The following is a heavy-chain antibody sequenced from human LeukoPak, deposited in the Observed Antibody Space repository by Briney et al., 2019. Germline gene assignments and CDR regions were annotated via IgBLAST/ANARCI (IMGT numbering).Heavy chain of an antibody. Sequence: PGRSLRLSCVGSGFAFHNYAMHWVRLPPGKGLEWVSAINWNSDTKTYADSVKGRFTISRDRATNSLYLQMDSLRPEDTALYYCAKDTGVSGAYFYSMYVWGQGTSVSVSS. CDR3: AKDTGVSGAYFYSMYV. V-gene: IGHV3-9*01. D-gene: IGHD2-8*01. CDR1: GFAFHNYA. CDR2: INWNSDTK. J-gene: IGHJ6*02.